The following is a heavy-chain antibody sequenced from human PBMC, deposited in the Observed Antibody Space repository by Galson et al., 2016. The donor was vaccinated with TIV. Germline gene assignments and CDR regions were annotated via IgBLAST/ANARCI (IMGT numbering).Heavy chain of an antibody. CDR3: ARLWYGEYIDY. CDR2: IYYSGIT. V-gene: IGHV4-39*01. CDR1: GGSISNSNYY. J-gene: IGHJ4*02. Sequence: ETLSLTCSVSGGSISNSNYYWGWIRQPPGKGLEWIANIYYSGITYYDASLKSRVTISVDTAKNQFSLKLNSVIAADTAVDYCARLWYGEYIDYWGQGTRVTVSS. D-gene: IGHD3-10*01.